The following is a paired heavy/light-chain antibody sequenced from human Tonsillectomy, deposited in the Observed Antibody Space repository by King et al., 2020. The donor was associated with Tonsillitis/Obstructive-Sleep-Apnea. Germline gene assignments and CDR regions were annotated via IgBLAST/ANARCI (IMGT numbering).Heavy chain of an antibody. J-gene: IGHJ4*02. CDR2: INPNSGGT. D-gene: IGHD2-2*01. CDR3: ARGGIPRYCSSSSSTSCYDVDY. V-gene: IGHV1-2*06. CDR1: GYTFTGYY. Sequence: QVQLVQSGAEVKKPGASVKVSCKASGYTFTGYYMHWVRQAPGQGLEWMGRINPNSGGTNYAQKFQGRVTMTRDTSISTAYMELSRLRSDDTAVYYCARGGIPRYCSSSSSTSCYDVDYWGQGTLVTVSS.
Light chain of an antibody. CDR3: LLYYGGAQWV. CDR1: TGAVTSGYY. J-gene: IGLJ3*02. V-gene: IGLV7-43*01. CDR2: STS. Sequence: QTVVTQEPSLTVSPGGTVTLTCASSTGAVTSGYYPNWFQQKPGQAPRALIYSTSNKHSWTPARFSGSLLGGKAALTLSGVQPEDEAEYYCLLYYGGAQWVFGGGTKLTVL.